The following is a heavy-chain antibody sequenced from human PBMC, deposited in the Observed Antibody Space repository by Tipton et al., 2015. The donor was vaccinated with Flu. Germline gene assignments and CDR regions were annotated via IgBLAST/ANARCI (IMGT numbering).Heavy chain of an antibody. CDR2: IYGEGRA. D-gene: IGHD2-2*01. CDR1: GVNVSGNY. Sequence: GSLILSCAASGVNVSGNYMSWVRQTPGKGLEWVSVIYGEGRASYTDSVKGRFTISRDTSKNTLFLQMNSLRVDDTAVYYCARVTGASTAYGMDVWGQGTTVTVSS. CDR3: ARVTGASTAYGMDV. V-gene: IGHV3-53*01. J-gene: IGHJ6*02.